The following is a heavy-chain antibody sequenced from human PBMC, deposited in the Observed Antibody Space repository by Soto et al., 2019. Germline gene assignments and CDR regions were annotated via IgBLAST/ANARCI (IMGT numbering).Heavy chain of an antibody. J-gene: IGHJ4*02. V-gene: IGHV3-7*05. CDR1: GFTFSSYA. Sequence: PGGSLRLSCAASGFTFSSYAMSWVRQAPGKGLEWVSNISDDGGKKNYVDSVKGRFTISRDNSRNSLYLQLNSLRAEDTAMYYCAKDGQGPFDYWGQGTPVTVSS. CDR2: ISDDGGKK. CDR3: AKDGQGPFDY.